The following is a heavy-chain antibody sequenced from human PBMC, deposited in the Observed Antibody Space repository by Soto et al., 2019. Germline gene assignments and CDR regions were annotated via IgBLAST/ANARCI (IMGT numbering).Heavy chain of an antibody. CDR3: AKARYQLLPPESNGMDV. Sequence: GGSLRLSCAASGFTFSSYAMSWVRQAPGKGLEWVSAISGSGGSTYYADSVKGRFTISRDNSKNTLYLQMNSLRAEDTAVYYCAKARYQLLPPESNGMDVWGQGTTVTVSS. V-gene: IGHV3-23*01. CDR1: GFTFSSYA. D-gene: IGHD2-2*01. CDR2: ISGSGGST. J-gene: IGHJ6*02.